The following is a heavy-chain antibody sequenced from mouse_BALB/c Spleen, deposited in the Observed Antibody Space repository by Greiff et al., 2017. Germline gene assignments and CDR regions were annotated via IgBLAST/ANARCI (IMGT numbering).Heavy chain of an antibody. CDR2: IYPGDGDT. CDR1: GYNFTSYW. J-gene: IGHJ1*01. V-gene: IGHV1-87*01. Sequence: VQLQQSGAELARPGASVKLSCKASGYNFTSYWMQWVKQRPGQGLEWIGAIYPGDGDTRYTQKFKGKATLTADKSSSTAYMQLSSLASEDSAVYYCARSDYAYFDVWGAGTTVTVSS. D-gene: IGHD1-1*01. CDR3: ARSDYAYFDV.